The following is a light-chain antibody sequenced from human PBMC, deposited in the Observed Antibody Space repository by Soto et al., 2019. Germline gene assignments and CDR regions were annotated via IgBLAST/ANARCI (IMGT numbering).Light chain of an antibody. J-gene: IGKJ2*01. CDR2: AAS. Sequence: DIHLTQSSSSLSASVGDRVTITCRASQPIDIFLNWYQQKPGKAPKLLVYAASSLQSGVPSGFTGSGSGTDFTLTISSLQPEDFATYYCQQSYDTPYTFGQGTRLDIK. V-gene: IGKV1-39*01. CDR3: QQSYDTPYT. CDR1: QPIDIF.